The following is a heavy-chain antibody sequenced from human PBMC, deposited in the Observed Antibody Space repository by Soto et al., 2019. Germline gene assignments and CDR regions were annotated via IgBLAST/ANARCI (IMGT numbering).Heavy chain of an antibody. J-gene: IGHJ4*02. CDR2: ISWDGGST. CDR1: GFTFDDYT. V-gene: IGHV3-43*01. CDR3: AKGGSFELRFLEWLFDY. Sequence: PVGSLRLSCATSGFTFDDYTMHWVRQAPGKGLEWVSLISWDGGSTYYADSVKGRFTISRDNSKNSLYLQMNSLRTEDTALYYCAKGGSFELRFLEWLFDYWGQGTLVTVSS. D-gene: IGHD3-3*01.